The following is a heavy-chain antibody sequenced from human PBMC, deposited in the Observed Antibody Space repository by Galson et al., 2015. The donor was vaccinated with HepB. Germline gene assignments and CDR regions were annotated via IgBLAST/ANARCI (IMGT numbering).Heavy chain of an antibody. J-gene: IGHJ6*02. Sequence: SVKVSCKASGYTFTSYGISWGRQAPGQGLEWMGWVSAYNGNTNYALQGRVTMTTDTSTSTAYMELRSLRSDDTAVYYCARTRGHYGMDVWGQGTTVTVSS. CDR3: ARTRGHYGMDV. CDR2: VSAYNGNT. D-gene: IGHD3-10*01. CDR1: GYTFTSYG. V-gene: IGHV1-18*04.